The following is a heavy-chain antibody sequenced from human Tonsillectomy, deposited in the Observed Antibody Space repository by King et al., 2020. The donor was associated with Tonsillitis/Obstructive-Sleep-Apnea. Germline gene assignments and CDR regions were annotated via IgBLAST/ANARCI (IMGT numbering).Heavy chain of an antibody. D-gene: IGHD2-15*01. CDR1: GFTFSSYA. J-gene: IGHJ3*02. CDR2: ISYDGSNK. V-gene: IGHV3-30*01. CDR3: ARDRIVVVVAATPGCAFDI. Sequence: VQLVESGGGVVQPGRSLRLSCAASGFTFSSYAMHWVRQAPGKGLEWVAVISYDGSNKYYADSVKGRFTISRDNSKNTLYLQMNSLRAEDTAVYYCARDRIVVVVAATPGCAFDIWGQGTMVTVSS.